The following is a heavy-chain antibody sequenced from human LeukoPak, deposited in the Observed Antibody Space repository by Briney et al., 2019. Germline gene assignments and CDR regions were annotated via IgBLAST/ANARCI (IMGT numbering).Heavy chain of an antibody. CDR2: IRYDGSNK. J-gene: IGHJ3*02. D-gene: IGHD3-22*01. Sequence: GGSLRLSCAASGFTFSSYGMHWVRQAPGKGLEWVAFIRYDGSNKYYADSVKGRFTISRDNSKNTLYLQMNSLRAEDTAVYYCAKTLYDSSGYYSGGPDAFDIWGQGTMVTVSS. CDR3: AKTLYDSSGYYSGGPDAFDI. V-gene: IGHV3-30*02. CDR1: GFTFSSYG.